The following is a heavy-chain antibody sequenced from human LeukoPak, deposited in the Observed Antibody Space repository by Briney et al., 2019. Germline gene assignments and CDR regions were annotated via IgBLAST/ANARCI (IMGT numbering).Heavy chain of an antibody. V-gene: IGHV3-53*01. CDR3: ARHKVEFDY. CDR1: GFTFSNAW. CDR2: IYSGGST. D-gene: IGHD1-1*01. Sequence: GGSLRLSCAASGFTFSNAWMSWVRQAPGKGLEWVSVIYSGGSTYYADSVKGRFTISRDNSKNTLYLQMNSLRAEDTAVYYCARHKVEFDYWGQGTLVTVSS. J-gene: IGHJ4*02.